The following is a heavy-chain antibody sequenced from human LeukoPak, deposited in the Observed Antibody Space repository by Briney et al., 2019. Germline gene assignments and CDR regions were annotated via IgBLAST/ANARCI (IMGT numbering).Heavy chain of an antibody. Sequence: PSETLSLTCSVSGDSISMHYWSWIRQPPGKGLEWIGYIDHTGSTNYNPSLNSRVTISVDTSKNQFSLKLSSVTAADTAIYYCARVHVNSGYYFGDAFDIWGQGTMVTVSS. J-gene: IGHJ3*02. D-gene: IGHD3-22*01. CDR3: ARVHVNSGYYFGDAFDI. CDR2: IDHTGST. V-gene: IGHV4-59*08. CDR1: GDSISMHY.